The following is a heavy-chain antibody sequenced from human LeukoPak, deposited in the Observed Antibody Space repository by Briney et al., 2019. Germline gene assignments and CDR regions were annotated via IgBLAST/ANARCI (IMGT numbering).Heavy chain of an antibody. CDR1: GGSISSGDYY. J-gene: IGHJ5*02. V-gene: IGHV4-30-4*01. Sequence: SETLSLTCTVSGGSISSGDYYWSWIRQPPGKGLEWIGYIYYSGSTYYNPSLKSRVTISVDTSKNQFSLKLSSVTAADTAVYYCARGGRYCSSTSCYKYNWFDPWGQGTLVTVSS. D-gene: IGHD2-2*01. CDR3: ARGGRYCSSTSCYKYNWFDP. CDR2: IYYSGST.